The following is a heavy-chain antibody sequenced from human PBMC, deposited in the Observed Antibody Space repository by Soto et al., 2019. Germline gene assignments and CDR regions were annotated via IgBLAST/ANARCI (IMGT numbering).Heavy chain of an antibody. CDR2: ISAYNGNT. CDR3: ARDGKYYDFWSGYSYSDYYYYMDV. V-gene: IGHV1-18*01. D-gene: IGHD3-3*01. J-gene: IGHJ6*03. Sequence: ASVKVSCKASGYTFTSYGISWVRQAPGQGLEWMGWISAYNGNTNYAQKLQGRVTMTTDTSTNTAYMELRSLRSDDTAVYYCARDGKYYDFWSGYSYSDYYYYMDVWGKGTTVTVSS. CDR1: GYTFTSYG.